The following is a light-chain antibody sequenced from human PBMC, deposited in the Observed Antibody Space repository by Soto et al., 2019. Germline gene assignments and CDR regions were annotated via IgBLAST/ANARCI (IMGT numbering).Light chain of an antibody. V-gene: IGLV1-40*01. J-gene: IGLJ1*01. CDR3: QSYDGSLSGYV. CDR2: GHS. CDR1: SSNIGAGFD. Sequence: QSVLTQSPSVSGAPGQRVTISCTGSSSNIGAGFDVHWCQQLPGTAPKLLIFGHSNRPSGVPDRFSGSKSGTSASLAITGLQPEDEADYYCQSYDGSLSGYVFGTGTKLTVL.